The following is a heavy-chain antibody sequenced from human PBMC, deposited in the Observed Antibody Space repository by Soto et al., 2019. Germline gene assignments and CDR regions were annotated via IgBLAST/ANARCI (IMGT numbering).Heavy chain of an antibody. CDR2: IYYSGST. CDR3: ARTFSKLELQFDY. D-gene: IGHD1-7*01. CDR1: GGSISSGGYY. Sequence: PSETLSLTCTVSGGSISSGGYYWSWIRQHPGKGLEWIGYIYYSGSTYYNPSLKSRVTISVDTSKNQFSLKLSSVTAADTAVYYCARTFSKLELQFDYWGQGTLVTVSS. V-gene: IGHV4-31*03. J-gene: IGHJ4*02.